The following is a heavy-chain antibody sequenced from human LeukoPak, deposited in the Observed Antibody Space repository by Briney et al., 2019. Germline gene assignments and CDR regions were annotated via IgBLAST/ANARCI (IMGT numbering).Heavy chain of an antibody. CDR2: ISPSGRSI. Sequence: GGSLRLSCAASGFTFSSYAMSWVRQTPGRGLEWVSSISPSGRSISYADSVKGRFTISRDNAKNSLYLQMSSLRAEDTAVYYCASFRTGYSYYFDSWGQGVLVTVSS. CDR1: GFTFSSYA. V-gene: IGHV3-21*06. CDR3: ASFRTGYSYYFDS. D-gene: IGHD3/OR15-3a*01. J-gene: IGHJ4*02.